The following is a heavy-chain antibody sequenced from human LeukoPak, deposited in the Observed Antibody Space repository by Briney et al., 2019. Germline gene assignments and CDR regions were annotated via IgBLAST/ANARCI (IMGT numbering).Heavy chain of an antibody. J-gene: IGHJ4*02. CDR2: IFYSGST. CDR3: ARNPPATAEFYFDY. CDR1: GGSISTSNYY. D-gene: IGHD1-14*01. Sequence: SETLSLTCTVTGGSISTSNYYWGWIRQPPGKGLEWMGNIFYSGSTYYSPSLKSRVTISIDTSKNQFSLKLSSVTAADTAVYYCARNPPATAEFYFDYWGQGTLVTVSS. V-gene: IGHV4-39*07.